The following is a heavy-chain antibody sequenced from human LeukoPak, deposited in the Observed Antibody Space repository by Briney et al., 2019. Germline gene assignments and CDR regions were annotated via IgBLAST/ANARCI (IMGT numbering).Heavy chain of an antibody. J-gene: IGHJ6*02. Sequence: PSETLSLTCTVSGASVNSGSSYWSWIRQPPGKGPEWIGNIYYSGSTNYNPSLKSRVTISVDTSKNQFSLKLSSVTAADTAVYYCARVVDTAMDKYYYYGMDVWGQGTTVTVSS. D-gene: IGHD5-18*01. CDR3: ARVVDTAMDKYYYYGMDV. V-gene: IGHV4-61*01. CDR2: IYYSGST. CDR1: GASVNSGSSY.